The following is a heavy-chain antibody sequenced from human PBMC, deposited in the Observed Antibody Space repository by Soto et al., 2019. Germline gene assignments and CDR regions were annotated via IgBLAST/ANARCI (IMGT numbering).Heavy chain of an antibody. Sequence: QVQLVESGGGVVQPGRSLRLSCAASGFTFRSYGMYWVRQVPGKGLEWVAVISYDGSNEFYEDSVKGRFTISRDNSKKMLFLQMNNLRVEDTAVYYCAKEVGPQLVLWPPGLDVWGQGTTVTVSS. CDR1: GFTFRSYG. CDR3: AKEVGPQLVLWPPGLDV. CDR2: ISYDGSNE. V-gene: IGHV3-30*18. J-gene: IGHJ6*02. D-gene: IGHD6-13*01.